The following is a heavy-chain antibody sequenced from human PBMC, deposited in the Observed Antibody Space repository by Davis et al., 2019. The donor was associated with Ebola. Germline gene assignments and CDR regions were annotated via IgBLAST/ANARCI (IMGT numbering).Heavy chain of an antibody. Sequence: GGSLRLSCAASGFTFSSYGMHWVRQAPGKGLEWVAVIWYDGSNKYYADSVKGRFTISRDNSKNTLYLQMNSLRAEDTAVYYCARDPVEYSSSWHPLDYWGQGTLVTVSS. CDR1: GFTFSSYG. CDR2: IWYDGSNK. D-gene: IGHD6-13*01. V-gene: IGHV3-33*01. J-gene: IGHJ4*02. CDR3: ARDPVEYSSSWHPLDY.